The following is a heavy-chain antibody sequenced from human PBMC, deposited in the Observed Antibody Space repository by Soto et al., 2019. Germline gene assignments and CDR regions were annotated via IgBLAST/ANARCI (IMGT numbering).Heavy chain of an antibody. D-gene: IGHD6-13*01. J-gene: IGHJ6*02. V-gene: IGHV1-69*01. CDR3: ARILGHSTTWYLNGLDV. Sequence: QVQLVQSGAEVKKPGSSVKVSCKASGGTFRSYAISWVRQAPGQGLEWMGGIIPIFDTEKYAQKYQGRVTITADESTSTAYMELSSLRSEDTAVYYCARILGHSTTWYLNGLDVWGQGITVIVSS. CDR1: GGTFRSYA. CDR2: IIPIFDTE.